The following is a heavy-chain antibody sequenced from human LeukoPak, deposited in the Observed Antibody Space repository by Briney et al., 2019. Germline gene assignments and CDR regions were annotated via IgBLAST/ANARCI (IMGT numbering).Heavy chain of an antibody. Sequence: GGSLRLSCAASGFTFSSYEMNWVRQAPEKGLEWVSVIYSDGRTYYADSVKGRFTISRDNSKNTLYLQMNSLRAEDTAVYYCAGKNIVVVTASLHYRLDPWGQGTLVTVSS. CDR3: AGKNIVVVTASLHYRLDP. CDR1: GFTFSSYE. CDR2: IYSDGRT. J-gene: IGHJ5*02. D-gene: IGHD2-21*02. V-gene: IGHV3-53*01.